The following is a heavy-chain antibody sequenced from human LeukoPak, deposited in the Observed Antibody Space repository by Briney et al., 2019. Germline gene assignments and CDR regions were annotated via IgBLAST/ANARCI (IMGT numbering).Heavy chain of an antibody. CDR1: GFTFSNYG. CDR3: AKELSYSLYYFDY. Sequence: GGSLRLSCAASGFTFSNYGMHWVRQAPGKGLEWVAFIRFDGSNKYYADSVKGRFTISRDNSQNTLYLQMNSPRDEDTAVYYCAKELSYSLYYFDYWGQGTLVTVSS. V-gene: IGHV3-30*02. CDR2: IRFDGSNK. D-gene: IGHD1-26*01. J-gene: IGHJ4*02.